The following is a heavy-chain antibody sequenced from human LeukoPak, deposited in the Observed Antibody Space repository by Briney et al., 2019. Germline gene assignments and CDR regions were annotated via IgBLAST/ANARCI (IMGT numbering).Heavy chain of an antibody. CDR1: GFSVSSNY. CDR3: ARAYNWNLDY. V-gene: IGHV3-53*01. J-gene: IGHJ4*02. D-gene: IGHD1-20*01. Sequence: GGSLRLSCVASGFSVSSNYMSWVRQAPGKGLEWVSVIHSGGSTYYADYVKGRFTTSRDNSKNTLYLQMNSLRAEDTAVYSCARAYNWNLDYWGQGTLVTVSS. CDR2: IHSGGST.